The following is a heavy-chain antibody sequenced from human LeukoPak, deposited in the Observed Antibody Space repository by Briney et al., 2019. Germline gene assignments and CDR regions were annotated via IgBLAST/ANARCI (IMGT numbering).Heavy chain of an antibody. D-gene: IGHD3-9*01. Sequence: PSETLSLTCAVYVGSFSGYYWTWVRQPPGKGLEWIGEINHSGSTNYNPSLKSRVTISVDPSKNQFSLKLSSVTAADTAVYYCVGGGYYDILTGYSDTFDIWGRGTMVTVSS. J-gene: IGHJ3*02. CDR1: VGSFSGYY. V-gene: IGHV4-34*01. CDR2: INHSGST. CDR3: VGGGYYDILTGYSDTFDI.